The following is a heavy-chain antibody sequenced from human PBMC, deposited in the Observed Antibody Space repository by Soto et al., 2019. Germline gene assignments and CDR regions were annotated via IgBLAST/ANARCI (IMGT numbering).Heavy chain of an antibody. CDR3: ASKLGPYYYGLDV. J-gene: IGHJ6*02. CDR1: GDSITNNHW. CDR2: IYHTGHA. D-gene: IGHD3-16*01. V-gene: IGHV4-4*02. Sequence: SETLSLTCTVYGDSITNNHWWTWVRQSPGKGPEMIGEIYHTGHANYNPSLNSRVAISVDKSKNQFSLTLNSVTAADTAVYYCASKLGPYYYGLDVWGQGTTGTVSS.